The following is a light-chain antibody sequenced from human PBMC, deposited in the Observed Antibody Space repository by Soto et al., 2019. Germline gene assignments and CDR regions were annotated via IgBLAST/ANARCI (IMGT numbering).Light chain of an antibody. V-gene: IGKV3-11*01. CDR2: DTS. Sequence: EIVLTQSPVTLSLSVGERATLSCRASQSVGIYLAWYQQKPGQAPRLLIYDTSNRATGIPPRFTGSGSGTDFTLTINSLEPEDSALYYCHQRSTWPPPAFGPGTKVDIK. CDR1: QSVGIY. J-gene: IGKJ3*01. CDR3: HQRSTWPPPA.